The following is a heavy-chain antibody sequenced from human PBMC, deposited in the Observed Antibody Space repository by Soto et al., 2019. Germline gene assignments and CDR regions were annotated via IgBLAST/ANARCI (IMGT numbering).Heavy chain of an antibody. D-gene: IGHD1-7*01. V-gene: IGHV3-23*01. CDR1: GFIFHTYA. J-gene: IGHJ6*02. CDR2: ISASGDST. Sequence: GGSLRLSCVTSGFIFHTYAMNWVRQAPGKGLEWVSAISASGDSTFYADSLRGRFTISRDNSKDTLYLQMNSLTAEDTALYYSSKGTGTTRLYSMDVWGQGTTVTVSS. CDR3: SKGTGTTRLYSMDV.